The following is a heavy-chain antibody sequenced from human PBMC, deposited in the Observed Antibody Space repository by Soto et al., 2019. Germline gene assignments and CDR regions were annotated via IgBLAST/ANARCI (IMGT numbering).Heavy chain of an antibody. V-gene: IGHV3-23*01. Sequence: GGSLRLSCGVSGFTCGSYAMSWVRQAPGKGLEWVSSLSPGGGSTYYAHSVKGRFTISRDNSKNTLNLQMNSLRGEDTAVYYCAKSGSQDLEHGSDIWGQR. D-gene: IGHD1-26*01. CDR1: GFTCGSYA. CDR3: AKSGSQDLEHGSDI. CDR2: LSPGGGST. J-gene: IGHJ3*02.